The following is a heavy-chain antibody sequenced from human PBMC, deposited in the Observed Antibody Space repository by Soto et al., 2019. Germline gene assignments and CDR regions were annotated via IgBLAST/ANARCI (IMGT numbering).Heavy chain of an antibody. CDR3: ARGRTVTNYPDDSSDYFYFFDY. J-gene: IGHJ4*02. D-gene: IGHD3-22*01. V-gene: IGHV4-59*01. CDR2: VYYTGST. Sequence: PSETLSLTCTVSGDSISTFYWGWMRQSPGKELEWIGYVYYTGSTNYNPSLKSRVTISVDRSKNQFSLKLTSANAADTAVYYCARGRTVTNYPDDSSDYFYFFDYWGQGTQVTVSS. CDR1: GDSISTFY.